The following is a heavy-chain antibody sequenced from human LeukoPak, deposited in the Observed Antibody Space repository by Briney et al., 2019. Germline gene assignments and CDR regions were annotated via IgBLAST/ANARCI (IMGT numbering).Heavy chain of an antibody. CDR1: GFSFSDYA. CDR2: ISDDGAYI. CDR3: ARDPHSVAANWFDP. D-gene: IGHD6-13*01. J-gene: IGHJ5*02. Sequence: PGGSLRLSCAASGFSFSDYAMNWVRQAPGKGLEWVSSISDDGAYIYYADSVKGRFTISRDNANNSLYLQMNSLSPEDTAVYYCARDPHSVAANWFDPWGQGALVTVSS. V-gene: IGHV3-21*01.